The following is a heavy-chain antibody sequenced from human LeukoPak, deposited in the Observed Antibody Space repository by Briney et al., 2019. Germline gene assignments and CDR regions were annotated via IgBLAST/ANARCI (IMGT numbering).Heavy chain of an antibody. CDR1: GFTFNYYA. CDR3: ARDEGLTGYSLDY. CDR2: ISSSSSYI. V-gene: IGHV3-21*01. D-gene: IGHD3-9*01. Sequence: GGSLRLSCAASGFTFNYYAMSWVRQAPGKGLEWVSSISSSSSYIYYADSVKGRFTISRDNAKNSLYLQMNSLRAEDTAVYYCARDEGLTGYSLDYWGQGTLVTVSS. J-gene: IGHJ4*02.